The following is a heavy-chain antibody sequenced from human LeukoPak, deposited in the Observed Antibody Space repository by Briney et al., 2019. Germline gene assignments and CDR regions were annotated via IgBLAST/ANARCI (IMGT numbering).Heavy chain of an antibody. CDR2: ISSSSSYI. Sequence: PVGSLRLSCAASGFTFSSYSMNWVRQAPGKGLEWVSSISSSSSYIYYAHSVKGRFTISRDNAKNSLYLQMNSLRAEDTAVYYCARGPLRSYCDYWGQGTLVTVSS. V-gene: IGHV3-21*01. J-gene: IGHJ4*02. CDR1: GFTFSSYS. CDR3: ARGPLRSYCDY.